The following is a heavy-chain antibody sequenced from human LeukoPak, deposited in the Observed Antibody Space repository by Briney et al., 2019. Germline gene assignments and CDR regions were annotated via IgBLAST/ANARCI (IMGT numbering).Heavy chain of an antibody. CDR2: ISWNSGSI. D-gene: IGHD3-10*01. J-gene: IGHJ3*02. Sequence: PGRSLRLSCAASGFTFDDYAMHWVRQAPGKGLEWVSGISWNSGSIGYADSVKGRFTISRDNAKNSLYLQMNSLRAEDTALYYCAKDNAYYCSGSYGGFDIWGQGTMVTVSS. CDR1: GFTFDDYA. CDR3: AKDNAYYCSGSYGGFDI. V-gene: IGHV3-9*01.